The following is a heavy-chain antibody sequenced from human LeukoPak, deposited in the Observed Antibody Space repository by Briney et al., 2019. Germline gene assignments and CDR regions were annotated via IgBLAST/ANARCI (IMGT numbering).Heavy chain of an antibody. CDR2: IYYSGST. Sequence: SETLSLTCTVSGGSISSYYWSWIRQPPGKGLEWIGYIYYSGSTNYNPSLKSRVTISVDTSKNQFSLKLSSVTAADTAVYYCARGSGNCSSTSCYRTTFDPWGQGTLVTVSS. V-gene: IGHV4-59*01. D-gene: IGHD2-2*01. J-gene: IGHJ5*02. CDR1: GGSISSYY. CDR3: ARGSGNCSSTSCYRTTFDP.